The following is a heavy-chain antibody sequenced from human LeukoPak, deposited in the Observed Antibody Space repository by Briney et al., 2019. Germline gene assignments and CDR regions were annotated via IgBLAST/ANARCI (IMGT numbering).Heavy chain of an antibody. CDR1: GGSISSYY. CDR2: IYTSGST. D-gene: IGHD1-7*01. J-gene: IGHJ3*02. CDR3: ARSWYNRNYHGAFNM. V-gene: IGHV4-4*07. Sequence: SETLSLTCTVSGGSISSYYWSWIRQPAGKGLEWIGRIYTSGSTNYNPSLKSRVTMSVDTSKNQFSLKLSSVTAADTAVYYCARSWYNRNYHGAFNMWDEGTMVTVTS.